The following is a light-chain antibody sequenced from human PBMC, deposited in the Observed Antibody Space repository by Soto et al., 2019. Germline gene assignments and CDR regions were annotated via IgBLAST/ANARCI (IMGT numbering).Light chain of an antibody. CDR3: QQYRSWPRT. Sequence: PGERAPLSCRASQSVSSRLAWYQQKPGQAPRLLIYGASTRATDMPGTFSGRGSGTEFTLTISSLRPEDFAVYYCQQYRSWPRTFGQGTKVDIK. CDR2: GAS. CDR1: QSVSSR. V-gene: IGKV3-15*01. J-gene: IGKJ1*01.